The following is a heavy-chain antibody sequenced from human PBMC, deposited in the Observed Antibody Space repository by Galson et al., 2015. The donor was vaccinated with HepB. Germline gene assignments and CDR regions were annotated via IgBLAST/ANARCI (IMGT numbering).Heavy chain of an antibody. V-gene: IGHV3-7*01. D-gene: IGHD2-21*01. Sequence: SLRLSCAASGFHFKNYCMNWVRQAPGKGLEWVAEIKEDGTEKSYVDSVKGRFTISRDNVKDSLDLQMSSLRGEDTAVYFCTRGLEGGDYLFRGWQSRYNFFDPWGQGTLVIVSS. CDR2: IKEDGTEK. CDR1: GFHFKNYC. CDR3: TRGLEGGDYLFRGWQSRYNFFDP. J-gene: IGHJ5*02.